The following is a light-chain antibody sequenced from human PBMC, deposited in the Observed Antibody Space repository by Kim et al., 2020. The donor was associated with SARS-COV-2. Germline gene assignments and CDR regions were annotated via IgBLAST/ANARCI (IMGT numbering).Light chain of an antibody. CDR1: QSVISNY. V-gene: IGKV3-20*01. CDR2: GAS. Sequence: SPGEIATLSCSASQSVISNYLAWYQQRPGQPPRILIYGASSRATGIPDRFGGSGSGTDFTLTISRLEPEDFAVYYCQQYSNSPFTFGPGTKVDIK. J-gene: IGKJ3*01. CDR3: QQYSNSPFT.